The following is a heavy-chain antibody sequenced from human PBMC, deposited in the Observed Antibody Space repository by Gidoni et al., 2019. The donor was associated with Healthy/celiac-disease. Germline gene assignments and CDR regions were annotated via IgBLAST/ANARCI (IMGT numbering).Heavy chain of an antibody. CDR2: IYSGGST. CDR3: ARDRCSSTSCYLRGGGWFDP. CDR1: GFTVSSHY. Sequence: EVQLVESGGGLVQPGGSLRLSCAASGFTVSSHYMSWVRQAPGKGLEWVSVIYSGGSTYYADSVKGRFTISRDNSKNTLYLQMNSLRAEDTAVYYCARDRCSSTSCYLRGGGWFDPWGQGTLVTVSS. V-gene: IGHV3-66*01. D-gene: IGHD2-2*01. J-gene: IGHJ5*02.